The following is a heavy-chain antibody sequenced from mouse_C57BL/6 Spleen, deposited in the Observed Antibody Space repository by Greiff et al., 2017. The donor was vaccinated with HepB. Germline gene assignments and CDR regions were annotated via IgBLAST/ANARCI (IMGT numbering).Heavy chain of an antibody. J-gene: IGHJ2*01. D-gene: IGHD3-2*02. CDR3: ARDDISGYVGY. Sequence: EVQLQQSGPGLVKPSQSLSLTCSVTGYSITSGYYWNWIRQFPGNKLEWMGYISYDGSNNYNPSLKNRISITRDTSKNQFFLKLNSVTTEDTATYYCARDDISGYVGYWGQGTTLTVSS. CDR2: ISYDGSN. CDR1: GYSITSGYY. V-gene: IGHV3-6*01.